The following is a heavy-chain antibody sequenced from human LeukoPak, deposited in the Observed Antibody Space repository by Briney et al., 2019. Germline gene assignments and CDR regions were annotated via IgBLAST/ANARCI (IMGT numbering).Heavy chain of an antibody. V-gene: IGHV3-7*01. Sequence: PGGSLRLSCAASGFTVSNYWMSWVRQAPGKGLEWLANINQDGSEIYYVDSVKGRFTISRDNGKNSLYLQINSLRADDTGVYYCARDQGSMIVVRMTNWFFDLWGRGTLVTVSS. CDR3: ARDQGSMIVVRMTNWFFDL. CDR1: GFTVSNYW. J-gene: IGHJ2*01. CDR2: INQDGSEI. D-gene: IGHD3-22*01.